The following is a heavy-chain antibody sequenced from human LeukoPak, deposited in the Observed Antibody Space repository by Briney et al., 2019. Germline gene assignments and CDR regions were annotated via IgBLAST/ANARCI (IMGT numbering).Heavy chain of an antibody. Sequence: IYYSGSTNYTPSLKSRVTISVDTSKNQFSLRLSSVTAADTAVYYCARVTSRAGAAGSPFRYWGQGTLVTVSS. J-gene: IGHJ4*02. V-gene: IGHV4-59*01. CDR2: IYYSGST. D-gene: IGHD6-13*01. CDR3: ARVTSRAGAAGSPFRY.